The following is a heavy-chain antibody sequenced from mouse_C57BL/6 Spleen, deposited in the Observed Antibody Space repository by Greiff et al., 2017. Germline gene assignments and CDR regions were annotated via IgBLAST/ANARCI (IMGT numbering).Heavy chain of an antibody. CDR2: ISYSGST. V-gene: IGHV3-1*01. CDR1: GYSITSGYD. Sequence: VQLKESGPGMVKPSQSLSLTCTVTGYSITSGYDWHWIRHFPGNKLEWMGYISYSGSTNYNPSLKSRISITHDTSKNHFFLKLNSVTTEDTATYYCARDYDGYAMDYWGQGTSVTVSS. D-gene: IGHD2-4*01. CDR3: ARDYDGYAMDY. J-gene: IGHJ4*01.